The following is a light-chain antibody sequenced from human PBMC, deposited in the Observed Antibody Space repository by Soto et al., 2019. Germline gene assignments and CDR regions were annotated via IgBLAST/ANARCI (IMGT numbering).Light chain of an antibody. CDR1: QSVSSY. CDR2: DAS. V-gene: IGKV3-20*01. CDR3: QQYGSSPRT. Sequence: EIVLTQSPATLSLSPGERATLSCRSSQSVSSYLAWYQQKPGQAPRLFIYDASNRATGIPDRFSGSGSGTDFTLTISRLEPEDFAVYYCQQYGSSPRTFGQGTKVDI. J-gene: IGKJ1*01.